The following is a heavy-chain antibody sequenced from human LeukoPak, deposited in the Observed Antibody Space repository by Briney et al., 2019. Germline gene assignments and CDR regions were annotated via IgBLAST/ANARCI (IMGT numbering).Heavy chain of an antibody. D-gene: IGHD3-22*01. CDR2: IREDGSEI. J-gene: IGHJ3*02. CDR1: GFTFNTYW. V-gene: IGHV3-7*01. Sequence: GGSLRLSCVGSGFTFNTYWMNWVRQAPGKGLEWVANIREDGSEIYYLDSVKGRFTIFRDNAKNSLYLQMNGLRAEDTAVYYCARRRDYYDSSGYYLGAFDIWGQGTMVTVSS. CDR3: ARRRDYYDSSGYYLGAFDI.